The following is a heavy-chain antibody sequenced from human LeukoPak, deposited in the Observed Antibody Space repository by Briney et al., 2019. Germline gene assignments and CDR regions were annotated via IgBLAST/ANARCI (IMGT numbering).Heavy chain of an antibody. Sequence: GRSLRLSCAASAFTFSSYAMHWVRQAPGKGLEWVAVISYDGSNKYYADSVKGRFTISRDNSKNTLYLQMNSLRAEDTAVYYCARAEKDYSNYYYYYGMDVWGQGTTVTVSS. CDR3: ARAEKDYSNYYYYYGMDV. CDR2: ISYDGSNK. J-gene: IGHJ6*02. CDR1: AFTFSSYA. V-gene: IGHV3-30-3*01. D-gene: IGHD4-4*01.